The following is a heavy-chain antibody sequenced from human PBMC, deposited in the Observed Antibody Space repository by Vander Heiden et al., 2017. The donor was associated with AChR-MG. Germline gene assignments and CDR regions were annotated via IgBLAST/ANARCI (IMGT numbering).Heavy chain of an antibody. J-gene: IGHJ4*02. CDR2: INHSGST. V-gene: IGHV4-34*01. CDR1: GRSFSGYY. D-gene: IGHD6-13*01. Sequence: QVQLHQWGAGLLKPSETLSLTCAVYGRSFSGYYWSWIRQPPGKGLEWIGEINHSGSTNYNPSLKSRVTISVDTSKNQFSLKLSSVTAADTAVYYCARATGSWYYSDYWGQGTLGTVSS. CDR3: ARATGSWYYSDY.